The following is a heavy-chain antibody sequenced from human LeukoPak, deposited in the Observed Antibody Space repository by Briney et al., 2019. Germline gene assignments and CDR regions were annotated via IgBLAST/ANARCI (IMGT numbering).Heavy chain of an antibody. CDR1: GFTFSSYS. Sequence: GGSLRLSCAASGFTFSSYSMNWVRQAPGKGLEWVSSISSSSSYIYYADSVKGRFTISRDNAKNSLYLQMNSLRAEDPAVYYCARDAVVAALSGSWFDPWGQGTLVTVSS. V-gene: IGHV3-21*01. CDR2: ISSSSSYI. D-gene: IGHD2-15*01. CDR3: ARDAVVAALSGSWFDP. J-gene: IGHJ5*02.